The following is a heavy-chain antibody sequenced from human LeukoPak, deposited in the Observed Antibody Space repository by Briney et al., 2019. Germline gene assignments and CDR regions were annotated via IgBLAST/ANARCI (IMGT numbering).Heavy chain of an antibody. J-gene: IGHJ6*03. CDR3: AKDVSQQLVTYYYYMDV. Sequence: GGSLRLSCAVSGFTFSNYGMHWVRQAPGKGLEWVAYIRYDGSKKYSADSVKGRFTISRDNSKNTLFLQMNSLRVEDTAVYYCAKDVSQQLVTYYYYMDVWGKGTTVTVSS. CDR1: GFTFSNYG. CDR2: IRYDGSKK. V-gene: IGHV3-30*02. D-gene: IGHD6-13*01.